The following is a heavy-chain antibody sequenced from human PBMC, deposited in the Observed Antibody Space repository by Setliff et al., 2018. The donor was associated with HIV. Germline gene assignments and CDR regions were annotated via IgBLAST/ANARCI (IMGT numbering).Heavy chain of an antibody. CDR1: GFTFSSYG. CDR2: IWYDGSNK. Sequence: GGSLRLSCAASGFTFSSYGMHWVRQAPGKGLEWVAVIWYDGSNKYYADSVKGRFTISRDNSKNMLYLQMNSLRAADTAVYYCAKSGVRPHPSHDYYYYGMDVWGQGTTVTVSS. J-gene: IGHJ6*02. D-gene: IGHD1-1*01. CDR3: AKSGVRPHPSHDYYYYGMDV. V-gene: IGHV3-33*06.